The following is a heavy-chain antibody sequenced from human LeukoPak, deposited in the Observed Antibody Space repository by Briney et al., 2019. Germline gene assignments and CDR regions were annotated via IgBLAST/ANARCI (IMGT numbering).Heavy chain of an antibody. CDR2: ISGSGGST. Sequence: GGSLRLSCAASGFTFSSYTMSWVRQAPGKGLEWVSAISGSGGSTYYADSVKGRFTISRDNSKNTLYLQMNSLRAEDTAVYYCAKDVDYDSSGYFGYWGQGTLVTVSS. D-gene: IGHD3-22*01. J-gene: IGHJ4*02. CDR3: AKDVDYDSSGYFGY. CDR1: GFTFSSYT. V-gene: IGHV3-23*01.